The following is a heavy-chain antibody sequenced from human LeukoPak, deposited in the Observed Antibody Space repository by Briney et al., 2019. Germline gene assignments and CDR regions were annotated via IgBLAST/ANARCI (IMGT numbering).Heavy chain of an antibody. V-gene: IGHV3-23*01. Sequence: PGGSLRLSCAASGFTFSSYAMSWVRQAPGKGLEWVSAISGSGGSTYYADSVKGRFTISRDNSKNTLYLQMNSLRAEDTAVYYCANEPVDYYDSSGAAWGQGTLVTASS. J-gene: IGHJ5*02. D-gene: IGHD3-22*01. CDR3: ANEPVDYYDSSGAA. CDR1: GFTFSSYA. CDR2: ISGSGGST.